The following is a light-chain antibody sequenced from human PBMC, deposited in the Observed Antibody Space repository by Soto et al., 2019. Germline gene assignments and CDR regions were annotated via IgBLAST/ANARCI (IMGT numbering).Light chain of an antibody. CDR3: SSYTSRSTGV. CDR2: EVG. Sequence: QSALTQPASVSGSPGQSITISCTGTSSDVGTYNYVSWYQQHPGKAPKLMIYEVGNRPSGVSNRFSGSKSANTASLTISGLQAEDEADYYCSSYTSRSTGVFGTGTKVTVL. CDR1: SSDVGTYNY. V-gene: IGLV2-14*01. J-gene: IGLJ1*01.